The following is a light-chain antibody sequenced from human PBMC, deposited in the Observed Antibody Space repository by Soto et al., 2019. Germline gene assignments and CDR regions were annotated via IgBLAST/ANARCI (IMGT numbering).Light chain of an antibody. Sequence: DIQMTQSPSSLSASVACTVGVTCLASQSVSGWLAWYQQKPGEAPKLLLYDASALPRGVPSRFSGSGSGTKFTLTIASLQPDDFATYYCQQYETFSGTFGPGTKVDI. CDR1: QSVSGW. J-gene: IGKJ1*01. CDR2: DAS. V-gene: IGKV1-5*01. CDR3: QQYETFSGT.